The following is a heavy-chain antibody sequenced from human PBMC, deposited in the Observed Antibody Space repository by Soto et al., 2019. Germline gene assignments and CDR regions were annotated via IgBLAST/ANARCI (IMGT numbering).Heavy chain of an antibody. Sequence: SETLSLTCAVYGGSFSGYYWSWIRQPPGKGLEWMGEINHSGSTNYNPSLKSRVTISVDTSKNQCSLKLSSVTAADTAVYYCARGGYYYYYGMDVWGQGTTVTVSS. J-gene: IGHJ6*02. V-gene: IGHV4-34*01. CDR1: GGSFSGYY. CDR2: INHSGST. CDR3: ARGGYYYYYGMDV.